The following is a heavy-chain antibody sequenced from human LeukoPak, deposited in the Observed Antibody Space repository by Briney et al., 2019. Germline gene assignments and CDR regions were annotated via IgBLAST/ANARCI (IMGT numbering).Heavy chain of an antibody. J-gene: IGHJ6*03. D-gene: IGHD6-19*01. CDR3: AKVGGIVLAVYYYMDV. V-gene: IGHV3-30*02. Sequence: PGGSLRLSCEASGFTFSSYSLNWVRQAPGKGLEWVAFIRFDGSNTRYGDSVKGRFTISRDNSRNTLYLQMNSLRVEDTAVYYCAKVGGIVLAVYYYMDVWGKGTTVTVS. CDR2: IRFDGSNT. CDR1: GFTFSSYS.